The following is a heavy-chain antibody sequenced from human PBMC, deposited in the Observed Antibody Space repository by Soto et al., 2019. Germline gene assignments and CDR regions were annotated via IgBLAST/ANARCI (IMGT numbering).Heavy chain of an antibody. V-gene: IGHV2-5*02. CDR3: AHRPSGDSGSNHFDY. J-gene: IGHJ4*02. D-gene: IGHD3-10*01. CDR2: IYWDFDK. CDR1: GFSLRTRGVG. Sequence: SGPTLVNPTQTLTLACTFSGFSLRTRGVGVGWIRQPAGKAPEWLALIYWDFDKRYSPSLKSRLTITKDTSKNQVVLTMTNMDPVDTATYYCAHRPSGDSGSNHFDYWGQGTLVTVSS.